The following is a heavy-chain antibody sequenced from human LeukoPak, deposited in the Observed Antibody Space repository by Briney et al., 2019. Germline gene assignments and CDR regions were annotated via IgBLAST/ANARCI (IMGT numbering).Heavy chain of an antibody. CDR3: AKDDEYSSSSPDY. CDR2: ISGGGGST. D-gene: IGHD6-6*01. J-gene: IGHJ4*02. V-gene: IGHV3-23*01. CDR1: GFTFNSYA. Sequence: GGSLRLSCAASGFTFNSYAMSWVRQAPGKGLEWVSLISGGGGSTYYADSVKGRFTISRDNSKNTLYLQMNSLRAEDTAVYYCAKDDEYSSSSPDYWGQGTLVTVSS.